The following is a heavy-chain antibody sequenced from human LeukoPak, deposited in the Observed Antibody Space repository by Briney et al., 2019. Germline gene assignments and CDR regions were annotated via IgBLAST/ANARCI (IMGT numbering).Heavy chain of an antibody. Sequence: GGSLRLSCAASGFTFSSYEMNWVRQAPGKGLEWVSYISSSGSTIYYADSVKGRFTISRDNAKNSLYLQMNSLRAEDTAVYYCAKNYDSSGYPPFDIWGQGTMVTVSS. CDR2: ISSSGSTI. D-gene: IGHD3-22*01. CDR3: AKNYDSSGYPPFDI. V-gene: IGHV3-48*03. CDR1: GFTFSSYE. J-gene: IGHJ3*02.